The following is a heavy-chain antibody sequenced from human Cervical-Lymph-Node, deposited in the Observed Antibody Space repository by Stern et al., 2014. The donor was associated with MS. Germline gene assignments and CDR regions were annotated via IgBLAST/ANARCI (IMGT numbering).Heavy chain of an antibody. V-gene: IGHV1-2*02. J-gene: IGHJ4*02. D-gene: IGHD2-21*01. CDR1: GYTFTAYY. CDR3: ARAYPGNPNDY. Sequence: VQLEESGAEVKKPGAPVKVSCKASGYTFTAYYMHWVRQSPGQGLEWMGWINPNSGGTNYAQKFQGRVTMTRDTSITTAYMELSSLKSDDTAVYYCARAYPGNPNDYWGQGTLVTVSS. CDR2: INPNSGGT.